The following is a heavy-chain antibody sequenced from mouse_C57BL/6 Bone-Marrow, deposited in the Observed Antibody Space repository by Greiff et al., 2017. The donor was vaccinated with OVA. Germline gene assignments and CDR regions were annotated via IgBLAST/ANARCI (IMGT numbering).Heavy chain of an antibody. CDR3: ARDPYDYDDVGYAMDY. V-gene: IGHV3-6*01. J-gene: IGHJ4*01. CDR1: GYSITSGYY. CDR2: ISYDGSN. D-gene: IGHD2-4*01. Sequence: DVKLVESGPGLVKPSQSLSLTCSVTGYSITSGYYWNWIRQFPGNKLEWMGYISYDGSNNYNPSLKNRISITRDTSKNQFFLKLNSVTTEDTATYYCARDPYDYDDVGYAMDYWGQGTSVTVSS.